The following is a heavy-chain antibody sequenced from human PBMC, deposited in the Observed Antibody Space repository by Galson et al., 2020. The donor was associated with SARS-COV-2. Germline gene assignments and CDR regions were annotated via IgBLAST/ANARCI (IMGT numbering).Heavy chain of an antibody. J-gene: IGHJ2*01. V-gene: IGHV4-61*02. Sequence: SETLSLTCTVSGGSISSGSYYWSWIRQPAGKGLEWIGRIYTSGSTNYNPSLKSRVTISVDTSKNQFSLKLSSVTAADTAVYYCARGDTAISEWAYWYFDLWGRGTLVTVSS. CDR3: ARGDTAISEWAYWYFDL. D-gene: IGHD5-18*01. CDR2: IYTSGST. CDR1: GGSISSGSYY.